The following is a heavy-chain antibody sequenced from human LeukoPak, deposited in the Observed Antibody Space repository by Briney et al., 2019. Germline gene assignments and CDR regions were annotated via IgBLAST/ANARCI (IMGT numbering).Heavy chain of an antibody. V-gene: IGHV1-46*01. CDR2: INPSGGST. Sequence: ASVTVSCKASGYTFTNYYMHWVRQAPGQGLEWMGVINPSGGSTNYAQKFQGRVTMTRDTSTSTVYMELSSLRSEDTAVYFCTRDVGGSVSWLLRWGQGTLVTVSS. D-gene: IGHD2-21*02. J-gene: IGHJ4*02. CDR3: TRDVGGSVSWLLR. CDR1: GYTFTNYY.